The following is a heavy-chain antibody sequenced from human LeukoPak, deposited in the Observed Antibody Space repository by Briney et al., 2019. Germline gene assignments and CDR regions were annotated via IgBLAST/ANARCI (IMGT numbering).Heavy chain of an antibody. CDR2: IYYSGST. D-gene: IGHD2-21*02. CDR1: GGSISSYY. V-gene: IGHV4-59*01. J-gene: IGHJ5*02. Sequence: SETLSLTCTVSGGSISSYYWSWIRQPPGKGLEWIGYIYYSGSTNYNPSLKSRVTISVDTSKNQSSLKLSSVTAADTAVYYCARGPSGDADWFDPWGQGTLVTVSS. CDR3: ARGPSGDADWFDP.